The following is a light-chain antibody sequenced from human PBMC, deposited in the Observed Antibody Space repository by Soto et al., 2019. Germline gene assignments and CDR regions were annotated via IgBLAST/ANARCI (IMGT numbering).Light chain of an antibody. CDR3: QQYGSSPLT. V-gene: IGKV3-20*01. CDR1: QGVGSTY. CDR2: SAS. Sequence: DIVLTQSPGTLSLSLGERATLSCRASQGVGSTYLAWYQQKPGQAPRLLIYSASSRATGIPDRFSGSGSGTDFTLTIRSLEPEDAAVCYCQQYGSSPLTFGGGTKV. J-gene: IGKJ4*01.